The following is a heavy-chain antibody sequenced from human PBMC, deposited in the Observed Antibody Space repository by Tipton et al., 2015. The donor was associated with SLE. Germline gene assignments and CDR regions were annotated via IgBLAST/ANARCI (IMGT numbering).Heavy chain of an antibody. CDR1: GGSINTYY. CDR2: IYTGGNT. Sequence: TLSLTCTVSGGSINTYYWAGVRQPAGKGLEWIGRIYTGGNTKYNPSLESRVSLSVDTSRGQFFLEVRSVTAADTAVYYCVVCSPSSCSYFDYWGQGRLVTVSS. J-gene: IGHJ4*02. V-gene: IGHV4-4*07. CDR3: VVCSPSSCSYFDY. D-gene: IGHD2-2*01.